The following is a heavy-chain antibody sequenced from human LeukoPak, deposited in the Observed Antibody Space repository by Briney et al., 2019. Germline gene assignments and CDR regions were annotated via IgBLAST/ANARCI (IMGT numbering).Heavy chain of an antibody. D-gene: IGHD3-10*01. CDR1: GFTIYNNY. J-gene: IGHJ4*02. V-gene: IGHV3-66*01. CDR2: IHIDDRT. Sequence: SGGSLRLSCKASGFTIYNNYTSWVRRTPGKGLEWVSIIHIDDRTYYADSVKGRFTISRDNSKNTVYLQMNSLRVEDTAVYYCLQFAYWGQGTLVTVSS. CDR3: LQFAY.